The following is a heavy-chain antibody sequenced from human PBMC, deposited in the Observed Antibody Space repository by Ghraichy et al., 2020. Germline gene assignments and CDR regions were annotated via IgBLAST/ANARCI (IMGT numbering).Heavy chain of an antibody. D-gene: IGHD3-10*01. CDR1: GGSVSSGSYY. J-gene: IGHJ6*03. Sequence: SQTLSLTCTVSGGSVSSGSYYWSWIRQPPGKGLEWIGYIYYSGSTNYNPSLKSRVTISVDTSKNQFSLKLSSVTAADTAVYYCARVHIPGGSGSYYPGGRKDYYYYYYMDVWGKGTTVTVSS. CDR2: IYYSGST. V-gene: IGHV4-61*01. CDR3: ARVHIPGGSGSYYPGGRKDYYYYYYMDV.